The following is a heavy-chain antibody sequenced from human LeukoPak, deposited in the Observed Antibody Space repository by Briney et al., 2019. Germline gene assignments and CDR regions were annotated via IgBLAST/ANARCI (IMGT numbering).Heavy chain of an antibody. J-gene: IGHJ6*03. V-gene: IGHV3-23*01. Sequence: PGGPLRLSCAVSGFTFSNFEMNWVRQAPGKGLEWVSAISGSGGSTYYADSVKGRFTISRVNSKNTLYLQMNSLRAEDTAVYYCAGNRDYYYYYYMDVWGKGTTVTVSS. CDR1: GFTFSNFE. CDR3: AGNRDYYYYYYMDV. D-gene: IGHD4-23*01. CDR2: ISGSGGST.